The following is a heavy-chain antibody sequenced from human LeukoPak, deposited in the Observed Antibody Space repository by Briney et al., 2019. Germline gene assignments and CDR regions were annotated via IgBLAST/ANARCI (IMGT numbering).Heavy chain of an antibody. V-gene: IGHV1-2*02. D-gene: IGHD6-19*01. CDR3: ARSVGSEYSSGWYFRL. CDR1: GYTFTGYY. J-gene: IGHJ4*02. CDR2: INPNSGGT. Sequence: ASVTLSCKASGYTFTGYYMHWVRQAPGQGLEWMGWINPNSGGTNYAQKFQGRVNMTRDTSISTAYRELSRLRSDDTAVYYCARSVGSEYSSGWYFRLWGQGTLVTVSS.